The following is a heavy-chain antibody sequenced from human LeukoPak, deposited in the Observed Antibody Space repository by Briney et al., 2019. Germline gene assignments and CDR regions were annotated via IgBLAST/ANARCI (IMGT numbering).Heavy chain of an antibody. D-gene: IGHD2-2*01. CDR2: IYYSGST. CDR1: GGSISSGDYY. V-gene: IGHV4-30-4*08. Sequence: SQTLSLTCTVSGGSISSGDYYWSWIRQPPGKGLECIGYIYYSGSTYYNPSLKSRVTISVDTSKNQFSLKLSSVTAADTAVYYCARDPGPYCSSTSCYFGNWFDPWGQGTLVTVSS. J-gene: IGHJ5*02. CDR3: ARDPGPYCSSTSCYFGNWFDP.